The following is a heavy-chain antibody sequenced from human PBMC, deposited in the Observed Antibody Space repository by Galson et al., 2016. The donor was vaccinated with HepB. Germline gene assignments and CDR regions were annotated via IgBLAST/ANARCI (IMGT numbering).Heavy chain of an antibody. J-gene: IGHJ2*01. V-gene: IGHV3-7*03. D-gene: IGHD4/OR15-4a*01. CDR1: GFTFRNHW. CDR3: AKIVCTANCNDSRWYFDL. CDR2: IKHDGNEK. Sequence: SLRLSCAASGFTFRNHWMSWIRQAPGKGLEWVANIKHDGNEKYYVESMKGRFTVSRDNAKDSLYLQMNSLRADDTAVYYCAKIVCTANCNDSRWYFDLWGRGTLVTVSS.